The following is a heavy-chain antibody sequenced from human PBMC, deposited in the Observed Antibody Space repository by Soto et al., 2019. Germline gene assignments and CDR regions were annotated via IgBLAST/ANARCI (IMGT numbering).Heavy chain of an antibody. CDR1: GGSISSSSYY. V-gene: IGHV4-39*01. CDR3: ARRHCSSTSCYNNYYMDV. CDR2: IYYSGST. J-gene: IGHJ6*03. D-gene: IGHD2-2*02. Sequence: SETLSLTCTVSGGSISSSSYYWGWIRQPPGKGLEWIGSIYYSGSTYYNPSLKSRVTISVDTSKNQFSLKLSSVTAADTAVYYCARRHCSSTSCYNNYYMDVWGKGTTVTVSS.